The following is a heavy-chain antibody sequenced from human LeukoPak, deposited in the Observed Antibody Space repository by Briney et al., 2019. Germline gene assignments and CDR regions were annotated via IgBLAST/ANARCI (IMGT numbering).Heavy chain of an antibody. CDR1: GFTFSSYA. Sequence: PGGSLRLSCAASGFTFSSYAMSWVRQAPGKGLEWVSAISGSGGTTYYADSVKGRFTISRDNSKNTLYLQMNSLRAEDTAVYYCAGQWLLLHWYFDFWGRGALVTVSS. J-gene: IGHJ2*01. V-gene: IGHV3-23*01. D-gene: IGHD3-22*01. CDR3: AGQWLLLHWYFDF. CDR2: ISGSGGTT.